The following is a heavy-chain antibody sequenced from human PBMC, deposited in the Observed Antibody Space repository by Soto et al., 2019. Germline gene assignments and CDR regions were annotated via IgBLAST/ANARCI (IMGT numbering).Heavy chain of an antibody. V-gene: IGHV6-1*01. D-gene: IGHD6-19*01. CDR1: GDSVSSNSAA. J-gene: IGHJ4*02. CDR2: TYYRSKWYN. CDR3: AKSSGSAWYREYFDY. Sequence: QTLSLTCAISGDSVSSNSAAWNWIRQSPSRGLEWLGRTYYRSKWYNDYAVSVKSRITINPDTSKNQFSLQLNSVTPEDTALYYCAKSSGSAWYREYFDYRGQGTLVTVPS.